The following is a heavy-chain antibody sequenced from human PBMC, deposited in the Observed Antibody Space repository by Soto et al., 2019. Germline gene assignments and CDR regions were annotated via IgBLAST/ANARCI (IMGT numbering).Heavy chain of an antibody. CDR2: ISGSGGTT. J-gene: IGHJ4*02. Sequence: EVQLLESGGGLVQPGESLRLSCAASGLPFSDYAMTWVRQAPGKGLEWVSAISGSGGTTYYADSVKGRFTISRDNSKDTLYLQMNNLRAEDTAVYYCANTPHQRDRHRYWNYVGGQGTLVTVSS. CDR3: ANTPHQRDRHRYWNYV. CDR1: GLPFSDYA. V-gene: IGHV3-23*01. D-gene: IGHD1-1*01.